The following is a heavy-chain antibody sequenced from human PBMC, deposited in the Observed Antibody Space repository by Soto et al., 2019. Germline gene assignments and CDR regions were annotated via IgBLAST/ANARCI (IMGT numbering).Heavy chain of an antibody. V-gene: IGHV4-30-4*01. D-gene: IGHD4-17*01. CDR3: AREIIPLTTDWYFDL. CDR2: TYDSGST. CDR1: GGSISGGGYY. J-gene: IGHJ2*01. Sequence: PSETLSLTCTVSGGSISGGGYYWSWIRQPPGKGLEWIGYTYDSGSTYYNPSLKRRISISIDTSKNQFSLRLTSVTAADTAVYYCAREIIPLTTDWYFDLWGRGTLVTVSS.